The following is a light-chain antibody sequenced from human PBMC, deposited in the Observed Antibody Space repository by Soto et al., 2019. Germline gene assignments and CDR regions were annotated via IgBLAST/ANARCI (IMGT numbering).Light chain of an antibody. V-gene: IGKV3-20*01. CDR1: LSVSNNY. J-gene: IGKJ1*01. CDR2: GAS. Sequence: EIVLTHSPGTLSLSPPEKPTLSCRASLSVSNNYLAWYQQKPGQAPRLLIYGASNRATGIPDRFSGSGSGTDFTLTISRLEPEDFAVYYCQQYGSSGTFGQGTKVDIK. CDR3: QQYGSSGT.